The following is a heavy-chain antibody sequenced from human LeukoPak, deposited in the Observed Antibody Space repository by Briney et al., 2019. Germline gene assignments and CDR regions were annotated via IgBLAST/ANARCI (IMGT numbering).Heavy chain of an antibody. CDR2: IRSKANNYAT. CDR1: GFTISGSA. CDR3: TRRVSGYDSIYDY. Sequence: GGSLKLSCAASGFTISGSAMHWVRQASGKGLVWVGRIRSKANNYATAYAASEKGRFTIYSDDSKNTAYLQMNSLKTEDTAVYYCTRRVSGYDSIYDYWGQGTLVTVSS. V-gene: IGHV3-73*01. J-gene: IGHJ4*02. D-gene: IGHD5-12*01.